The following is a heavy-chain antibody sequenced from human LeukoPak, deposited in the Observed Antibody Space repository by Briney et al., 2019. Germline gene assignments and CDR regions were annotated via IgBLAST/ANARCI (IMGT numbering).Heavy chain of an antibody. V-gene: IGHV1-18*01. CDR3: ARDPARGSGWYPDNWFDP. CDR2: ISAYNGNT. J-gene: IGHJ5*02. CDR1: GYTFTSYG. D-gene: IGHD6-19*01. Sequence: GASVKVSCKASGYTFTSYGISWVRQAPGQRLEWMGWISAYNGNTNYAQKLQGRVTMTTDTSTSTAYMELRSLRSDDTAVYYCARDPARGSGWYPDNWFDPWGQGTLVTVSS.